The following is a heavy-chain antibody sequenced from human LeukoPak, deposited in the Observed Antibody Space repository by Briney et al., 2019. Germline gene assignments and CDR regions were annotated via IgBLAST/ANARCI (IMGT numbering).Heavy chain of an antibody. V-gene: IGHV3-30*02. Sequence: PGGSLRLSCAASRFTFSRYGMHWVRQAPGKGLEWVAFIRYNGNNQYYADSVKGRFTISRDNSKNTLYLQMNSLKGDDTAVYYCAKDSAFYYIDVWGKGTTVIISS. J-gene: IGHJ6*03. CDR2: IRYNGNNQ. CDR3: AKDSAFYYIDV. CDR1: RFTFSRYG. D-gene: IGHD3-10*01.